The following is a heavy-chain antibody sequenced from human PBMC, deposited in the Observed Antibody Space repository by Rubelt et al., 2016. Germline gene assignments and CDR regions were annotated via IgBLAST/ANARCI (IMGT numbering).Heavy chain of an antibody. J-gene: IGHJ6*03. CDR3: ARRVGYCSSTSCYNYMDV. Sequence: QVQLQESGPGLVKPSQTLSLTCTVSGGSISSGGYYWSWIRQHPGKGLEWIGYIYYSGSTYYNPFLKGCVNIAVDVSKNQFSLEVNSVTAADTAVYYCARRVGYCSSTSCYNYMDVWGKGTTVTVSS. CDR2: IYYSGST. D-gene: IGHD2-2*02. CDR1: GGSISSGGYY. V-gene: IGHV4-31*03.